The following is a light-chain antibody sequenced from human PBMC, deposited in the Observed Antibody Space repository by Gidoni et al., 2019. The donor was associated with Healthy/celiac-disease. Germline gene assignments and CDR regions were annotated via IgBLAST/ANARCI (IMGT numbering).Light chain of an antibody. CDR1: QSISSY. J-gene: IGKJ4*01. Sequence: DLQMTQSPSSLSASVGDRVTITCRASQSISSYLNWYQQKPGKAPKLLIDAASSLQSGVPSRFSGSGSGTDFTLTISSLQPEDFATYYCQQSYSTLPLTFGGGTKVEIK. CDR3: QQSYSTLPLT. CDR2: AAS. V-gene: IGKV1-39*01.